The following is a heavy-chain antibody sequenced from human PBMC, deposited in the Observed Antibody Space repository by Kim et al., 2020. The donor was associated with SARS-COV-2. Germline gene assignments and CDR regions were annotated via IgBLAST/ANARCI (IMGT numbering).Heavy chain of an antibody. CDR3: TAPKDV. CDR2: IRTKAGSYAT. CDR1: GFTFSGSN. J-gene: IGHJ6*02. Sequence: GGSLRLSCAASGFTFSGSNIHWVRQASGKGLEWVARIRTKAGSYATAYAASVKGRFIISRDDSKNTAYLQMNNLKTEDTARYYCTAPKDVWGLGTTVTVSS. V-gene: IGHV3-73*01.